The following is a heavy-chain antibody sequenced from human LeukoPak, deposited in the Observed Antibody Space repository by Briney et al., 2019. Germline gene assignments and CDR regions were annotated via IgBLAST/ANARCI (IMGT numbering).Heavy chain of an antibody. CDR1: GFTSSSYG. CDR2: ISDNGDDT. CDR3: AKGYYGNYVAVDY. J-gene: IGHJ4*02. D-gene: IGHD4-11*01. Sequence: GGSLRLSCAASGFTSSSYGMIWVRQAPGKGLDWVSSISDNGDDTYYADSVKGRFTISRDKSTNTLYLQMNSLRADDTAVYYCAKGYYGNYVAVDYWGQGTLVTVSS. V-gene: IGHV3-23*01.